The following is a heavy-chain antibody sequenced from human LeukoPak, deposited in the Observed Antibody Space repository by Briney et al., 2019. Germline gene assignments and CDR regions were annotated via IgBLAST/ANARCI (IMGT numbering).Heavy chain of an antibody. CDR1: GFTFSRHG. Sequence: GGSLRLSCAPSGFTFSRHGMHWVRQAPGKGLEWVAIISNDGSRKYYAHSVEGRFTISRDNSKNTLYLQMDSLKAEDTAVYYCARDRAWNYFDYWGQGTLVTVSS. V-gene: IGHV3-30*03. CDR2: ISNDGSRK. J-gene: IGHJ4*02. D-gene: IGHD3-3*01. CDR3: ARDRAWNYFDY.